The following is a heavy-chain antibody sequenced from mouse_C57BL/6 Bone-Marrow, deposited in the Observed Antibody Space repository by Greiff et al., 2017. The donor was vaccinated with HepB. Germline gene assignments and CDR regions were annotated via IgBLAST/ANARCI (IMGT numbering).Heavy chain of an antibody. Sequence: QVQLKESGPGLVQPSQRLSITCTVSGFSLTSYGVHWVRQSPGKGLEWLGVIWSGGSTDYNAAFISRLSISKDNSKSQVFFKMNSLQADDTAIYYCARNSPYYYGSIFDYWGQGTTLTVSS. CDR2: IWSGGST. J-gene: IGHJ2*01. CDR1: GFSLTSYG. CDR3: ARNSPYYYGSIFDY. D-gene: IGHD1-1*01. V-gene: IGHV2-2*01.